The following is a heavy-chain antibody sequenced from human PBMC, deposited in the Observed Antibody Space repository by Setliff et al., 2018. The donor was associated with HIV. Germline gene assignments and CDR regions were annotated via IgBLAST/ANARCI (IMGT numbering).Heavy chain of an antibody. Sequence: LSLTCTVSGGSISSYCWNWIWQPPGKGLEWIGYIFASGSSLYHPSLQSRVSISIDTSKNQFSLKLSSVTAADTAVYYCARRIDNSGSLPAKNWFDTWGQGRLVTVSS. CDR2: IFASGSS. D-gene: IGHD3-10*01. J-gene: IGHJ5*02. V-gene: IGHV4-4*09. CDR3: ARRIDNSGSLPAKNWFDT. CDR1: GGSISSYC.